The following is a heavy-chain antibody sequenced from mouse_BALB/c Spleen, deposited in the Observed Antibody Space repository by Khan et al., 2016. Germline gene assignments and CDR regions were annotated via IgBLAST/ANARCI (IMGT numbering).Heavy chain of an antibody. CDR3: ARSSDY. CDR1: GFNIKDTY. V-gene: IGHV14-3*02. Sequence: VQLQQSGAELVKPGASVKLSCTASGFNIKDTYMHWVKQRPEQGLEWIGRIDPANGNTKYDPKFQGKATITADTASNTAYLQLSSLTSGDAAVYYCARSSDYWGQGTTLTVSS. CDR2: IDPANGNT. J-gene: IGHJ2*01.